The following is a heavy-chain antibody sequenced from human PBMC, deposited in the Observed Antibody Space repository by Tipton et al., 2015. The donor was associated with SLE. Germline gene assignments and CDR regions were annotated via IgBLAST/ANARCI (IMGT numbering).Heavy chain of an antibody. D-gene: IGHD3-22*01. CDR1: SGSISSYY. Sequence: TLSLTCTVSSGSISSYYWNWIRQPPGKGLEWIGYISYSGSTNYNPSLKSRVTISVDTSKNQFSLKLSSVTAADTAVYYCARLPGAHYYDSSGYHDAFDIWGQGTMVTVSS. CDR2: ISYSGST. V-gene: IGHV4-59*01. CDR3: ARLPGAHYYDSSGYHDAFDI. J-gene: IGHJ3*02.